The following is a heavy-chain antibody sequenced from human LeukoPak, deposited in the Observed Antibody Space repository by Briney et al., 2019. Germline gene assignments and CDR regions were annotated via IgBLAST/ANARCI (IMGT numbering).Heavy chain of an antibody. V-gene: IGHV3-30*18. CDR3: AKGYIVTAADDY. CDR1: GFTFNTNA. J-gene: IGHJ4*02. D-gene: IGHD2-21*02. CDR2: ISYDGSYT. Sequence: QSGGSLRLSCAASGFTFNTNAMSWVRQAPGKGLEWVAVISYDGSYTYYAGSVKGRFTISRDNSKNTLYLQMNSLRAEDTALYYCAKGYIVTAADDYWGQGTLVTVS.